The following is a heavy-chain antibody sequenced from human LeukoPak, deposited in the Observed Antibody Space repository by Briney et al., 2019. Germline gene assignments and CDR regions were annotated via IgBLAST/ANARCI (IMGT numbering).Heavy chain of an antibody. D-gene: IGHD6-19*01. CDR1: GYSISSGFY. Sequence: SETLSLTCTVSGYSISSGFYWGWIRQSPGKGLEWIGSVYHSGSTYYNPSLKSRVTISVDTSKNQISLKLTSVTAADTAVYYCARARSSNQYSSGWYDLSFLDYWGQGTLVTVSS. V-gene: IGHV4-38-2*02. CDR3: ARARSSNQYSSGWYDLSFLDY. J-gene: IGHJ4*02. CDR2: VYHSGST.